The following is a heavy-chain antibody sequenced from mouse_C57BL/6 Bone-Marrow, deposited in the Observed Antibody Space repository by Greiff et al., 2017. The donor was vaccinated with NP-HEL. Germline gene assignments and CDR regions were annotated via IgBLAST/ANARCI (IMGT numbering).Heavy chain of an antibody. Sequence: ESGTELVKPGASVKLSCKASGYTFTSYWMHWVKQRPGQGLEWIGNINPSNGGTNYNEKFKSKATLTVDKSSSTAYMQLSSLTSEDSAVYYCARKENFHYYAMDYWGQGTSVTVSS. CDR3: ARKENFHYYAMDY. CDR2: INPSNGGT. V-gene: IGHV1-53*01. CDR1: GYTFTSYW. J-gene: IGHJ4*01.